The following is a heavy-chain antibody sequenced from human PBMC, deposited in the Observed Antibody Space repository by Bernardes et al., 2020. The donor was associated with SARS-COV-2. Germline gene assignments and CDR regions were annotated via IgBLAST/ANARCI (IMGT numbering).Heavy chain of an antibody. J-gene: IGHJ6*02. CDR3: AVNTGNFYYGVDV. CDR2: ITAYNLNT. V-gene: IGHV1-18*04. D-gene: IGHD3-10*01. Sequence: ASVKVSCKTSGSDFNNYGFTSYGVRCVRQAPGQGLEWMGWITAYNLNTDYAQNFRGRVTMTADTSTSTVYMELRSLRSDDTAMYYCAVNTGNFYYGVDVWGQGTTVTVSS. CDR1: GSDFNNYGFTSYG.